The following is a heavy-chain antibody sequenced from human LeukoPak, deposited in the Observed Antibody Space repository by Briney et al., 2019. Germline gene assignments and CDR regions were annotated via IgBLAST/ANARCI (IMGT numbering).Heavy chain of an antibody. J-gene: IGHJ4*02. Sequence: GGSLRLSCAASGFTFGSYWMHWVRQAPGKGLVWVSRINTDGGSTTYADSVKGRFTISRDNAKNTLYLQMNSLRAEDTAVYYCARDGGSVDTAMGYWGQGTLVTVSS. D-gene: IGHD5-18*01. V-gene: IGHV3-74*01. CDR3: ARDGGSVDTAMGY. CDR1: GFTFGSYW. CDR2: INTDGGST.